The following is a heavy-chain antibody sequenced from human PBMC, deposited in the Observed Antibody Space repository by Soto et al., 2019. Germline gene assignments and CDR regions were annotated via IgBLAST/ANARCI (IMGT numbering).Heavy chain of an antibody. V-gene: IGHV3-23*01. J-gene: IGHJ4*02. CDR2: LSGGSESL. CDR3: ANGHGYNYGGSGWLNDF. Sequence: EVQLLESGGGLVQPGGSLRLSSAASGFTFSDYGMSWVRQAPGKGLEWVSALSGGSESLYYADSAEGRFTISRDNSKYTLYLQMNGLRAEDTAVYHCANGHGYNYGGSGWLNDFWGQGTLVTVSS. CDR1: GFTFSDYG. D-gene: IGHD5-12*01.